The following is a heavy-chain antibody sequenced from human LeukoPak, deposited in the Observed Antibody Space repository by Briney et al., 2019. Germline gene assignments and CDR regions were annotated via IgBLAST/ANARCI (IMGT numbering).Heavy chain of an antibody. CDR2: IYFSGIT. V-gene: IGHV4-59*08. CDR3: ASQHWGSNYFDY. J-gene: IGHJ4*02. CDR1: TGSIDTVY. D-gene: IGHD7-27*01. Sequence: SETLPLTCTVSTGSIDTVYWSWIRQPPGKGLEWIGYIYFSGITSYNPSLKSRVTISIDTSKNQFSLKVTSVTAADTAVYYCASQHWGSNYFDYWGQGTPVTVSS.